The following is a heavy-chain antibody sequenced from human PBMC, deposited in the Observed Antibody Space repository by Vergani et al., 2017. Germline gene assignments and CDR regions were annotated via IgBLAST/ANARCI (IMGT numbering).Heavy chain of an antibody. D-gene: IGHD6-6*01. Sequence: EVQLEESGGGLVLPGRSLRLSCVASGFTSAGSAMHWVRQAPGKGLEWVSGISWISNSIGYADSVTGRFTISRDNAKNSLYLQLNSLRAEDTALYYCAKDLGTSSGGGWFDPWGQGTLVTVSS. CDR2: ISWISNSI. J-gene: IGHJ5*02. CDR3: AKDLGTSSGGGWFDP. V-gene: IGHV3-9*02. CDR1: GFTSAGSA.